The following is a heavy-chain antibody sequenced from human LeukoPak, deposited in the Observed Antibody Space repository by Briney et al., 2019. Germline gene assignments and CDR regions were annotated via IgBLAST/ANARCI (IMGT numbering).Heavy chain of an antibody. CDR2: IRSTVFGGTT. D-gene: IGHD3/OR15-3a*01. V-gene: IGHV3-49*04. CDR3: TRDKDWSYDY. J-gene: IGHJ4*02. Sequence: TGGSLRLSCTASGFTFRDHGVGWVRQAPEKELEWVGFIRSTVFGGTTEYAASVRGRFSISRDDSKSIAYLQMSSLKTEDSAVYYCTRDKDWSYDYWGQGTLVTVSS. CDR1: GFTFRDHG.